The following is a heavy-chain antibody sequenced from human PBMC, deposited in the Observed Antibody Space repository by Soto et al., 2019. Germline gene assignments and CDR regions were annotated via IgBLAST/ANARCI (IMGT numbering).Heavy chain of an antibody. CDR3: AMSAGYGGAFDV. V-gene: IGHV3-23*04. J-gene: IGHJ3*01. CDR1: GFTFSIYA. Sequence: EKQLVESGGALAQPGGSLRLSCVGSGFTFSIYALTWVRQAPGKGLEWVSLITNNGDTTFFGDSVKGRFSISRDNSKNTLYLHLENLRAEDTAVYDCAMSAGYGGAFDVWGQGTMVGVSS. D-gene: IGHD5-12*01. CDR2: ITNNGDTT.